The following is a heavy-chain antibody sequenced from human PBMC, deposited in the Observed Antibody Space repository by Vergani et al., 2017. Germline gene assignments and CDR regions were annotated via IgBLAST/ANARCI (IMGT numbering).Heavy chain of an antibody. Sequence: QVQLVQSGSEVKKPGASVKVYCKASGYNFNTYYIHWVRQAAGQGLEWMGLINPNTGDTNFAQKFQGMVTMTRDTSANTVYVEVTRLTSDDTAIYYCARGRPYGGWFDPWGQGSLVTVSS. CDR1: GYNFNTYY. J-gene: IGHJ5*02. D-gene: IGHD4-17*01. CDR2: INPNTGDT. V-gene: IGHV1-2*02. CDR3: ARGRPYGGWFDP.